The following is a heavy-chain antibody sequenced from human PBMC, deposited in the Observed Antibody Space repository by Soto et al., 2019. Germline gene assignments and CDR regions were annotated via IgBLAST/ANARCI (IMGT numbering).Heavy chain of an antibody. D-gene: IGHD1-26*01. J-gene: IGHJ4*02. CDR3: AREDIVGTRSFDY. V-gene: IGHV3-48*02. CDR1: GFSFSMYS. CDR2: ISSNSATI. Sequence: GGSLRLSCAASGFSFSMYSMNWVRQAPGKGLEWVSYISSNSATIYDTDSGRGRFTISRDNAKNSLYLQMNSLRDEDTAVYYCAREDIVGTRSFDYWGQGTLVTVSS.